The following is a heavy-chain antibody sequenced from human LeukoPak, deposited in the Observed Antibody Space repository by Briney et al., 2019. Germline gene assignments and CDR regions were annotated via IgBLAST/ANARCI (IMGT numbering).Heavy chain of an antibody. D-gene: IGHD6-13*01. V-gene: IGHV4-4*07. CDR2: IYTGGST. CDR1: GGSISSYH. Sequence: PSETLSLTCTVSGGSISSYHWIWLRQPAGKGLEWIGSIYTGGSTNYNPSLKSRVTMSVDTSKNQFSLKLSSVTAADTAVYYCARNRIAAADENYYYYYYMDVWGKGTTVTVSS. CDR3: ARNRIAAADENYYYYYYMDV. J-gene: IGHJ6*03.